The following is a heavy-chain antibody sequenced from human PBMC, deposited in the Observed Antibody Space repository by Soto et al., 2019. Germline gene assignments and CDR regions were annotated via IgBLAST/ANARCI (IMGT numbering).Heavy chain of an antibody. D-gene: IGHD1-26*01. CDR2: ISWNSGSI. Sequence: EVQLVESGGGLVQPGRSLRLSCAASGFTFDDYAMHWVRQAPGKGLEWVSGISWNSGSIGYADSVKGRFTISRDNAKNSLYLQMNSLRAEDTALYYCAKGSGDDAFDIWGQGTMVPVSS. CDR1: GFTFDDYA. V-gene: IGHV3-9*01. J-gene: IGHJ3*02. CDR3: AKGSGDDAFDI.